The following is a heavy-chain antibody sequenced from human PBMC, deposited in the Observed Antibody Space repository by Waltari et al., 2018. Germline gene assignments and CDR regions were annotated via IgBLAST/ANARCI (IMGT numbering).Heavy chain of an antibody. CDR3: ARGPSSSWLIDY. D-gene: IGHD6-13*01. Sequence: HVQLVQSRAEGKKPGASVNVSSQASGSTFTSYDINSVRQATGQGLEWMGWMKPNSGNTGYAQKFQGRVTMTRNTSISTAYMELSSLRSEDTAVYYCARGPSSSWLIDYWGQGTLVTVSS. CDR2: MKPNSGNT. CDR1: GSTFTSYD. V-gene: IGHV1-8*01. J-gene: IGHJ4*02.